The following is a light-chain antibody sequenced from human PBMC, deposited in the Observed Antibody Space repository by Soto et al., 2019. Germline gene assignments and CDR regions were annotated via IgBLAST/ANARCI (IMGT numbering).Light chain of an antibody. CDR1: SSDIGGYNY. J-gene: IGLJ1*01. V-gene: IGLV2-14*01. CDR2: EVS. Sequence: QSVLTQPASVSGSPGQSITMSCTGASSDIGGYNYVSWYRQHPGEAPKLMIYEVSNRPSGVSNRFSGSKSGNTASLTISGLQAEDEADYYCSSYTSSSTPYVFGTGTKVTVL. CDR3: SSYTSSSTPYV.